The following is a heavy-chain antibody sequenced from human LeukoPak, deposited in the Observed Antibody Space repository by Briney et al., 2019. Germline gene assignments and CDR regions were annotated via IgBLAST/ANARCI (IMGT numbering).Heavy chain of an antibody. CDR2: IIPIFGTA. Sequence: ASVKVSCKASGYTFTSYAMNWVRQAPGQGLEWMGGIIPIFGTANYAQKFQGRVTITADESTSTAYMELSSLRSEDTAVYYCAIHYYGSGSPLYYMDVWGKGTTVTISS. V-gene: IGHV1-69*13. CDR1: GYTFTSYA. D-gene: IGHD3-10*01. J-gene: IGHJ6*03. CDR3: AIHYYGSGSPLYYMDV.